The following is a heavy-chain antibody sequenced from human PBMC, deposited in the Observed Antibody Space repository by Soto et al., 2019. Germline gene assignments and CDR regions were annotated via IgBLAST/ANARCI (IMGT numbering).Heavy chain of an antibody. Sequence: EVQLLESGGGLVQPGGSLRLSCAASGITFDSYAMNWVRQAPGKGLEWVSTISGSGDYTYYADSVKGRFTISRDNSKNMMYLQMNSLRADDTAVYYCAKNRGLQYYFDYWGQGTLVTVSS. CDR1: GITFDSYA. CDR2: ISGSGDYT. CDR3: AKNRGLQYYFDY. J-gene: IGHJ4*02. V-gene: IGHV3-23*01.